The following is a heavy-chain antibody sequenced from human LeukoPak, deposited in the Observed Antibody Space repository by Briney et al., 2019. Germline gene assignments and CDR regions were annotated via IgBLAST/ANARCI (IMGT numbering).Heavy chain of an antibody. V-gene: IGHV4-61*01. CDR2: IYYSGST. CDR3: ARDPEYFQH. CDR1: GGSISSSTYY. Sequence: SETLSLTCTVSGGSISSSTYYWSWIRQPPGKGLEWIGYIYYSGSTNYNPSLKSRVTISVDTSKNQFSLKLSSVTAADTAVYYCARDPEYFQHWGQGTLVTVSS. J-gene: IGHJ1*01.